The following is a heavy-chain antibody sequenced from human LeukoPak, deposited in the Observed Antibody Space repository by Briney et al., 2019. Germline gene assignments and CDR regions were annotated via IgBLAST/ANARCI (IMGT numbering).Heavy chain of an antibody. CDR2: ICCGGGST. V-gene: IGHV3-23*01. D-gene: IGHD2-2*01. CDR1: GFTFSSYA. CDR3: VKDLGYCSSTSCSDYFDY. Sequence: GGSLRLSCAASGFTFSSYAMRWVRQAPGKGLEWVSAICCGGGSTYYADSVKGRFTISRDNSKNTLYLQMSSQRAEDTAVYYCVKDLGYCSSTSCSDYFDYWGQGTLVTVSS. J-gene: IGHJ4*02.